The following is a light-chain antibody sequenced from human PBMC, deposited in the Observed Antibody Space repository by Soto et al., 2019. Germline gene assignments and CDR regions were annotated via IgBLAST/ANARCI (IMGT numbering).Light chain of an antibody. V-gene: IGLV2-23*01. Sequence: QSALAQPASVSGSPGQSITISCTGTSGFVGSFSLVSWYQQHPGKAPKVMISDGHRRPSGVPDRFSGSTSVNSASLTISGLQADDEAEYYCCLYIGGTTYVFGTGTKVTVL. CDR3: CLYIGGTTYV. J-gene: IGLJ1*01. CDR2: DGH. CDR1: SGFVGSFSL.